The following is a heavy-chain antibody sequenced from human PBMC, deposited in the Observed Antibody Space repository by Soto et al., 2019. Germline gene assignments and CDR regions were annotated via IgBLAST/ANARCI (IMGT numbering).Heavy chain of an antibody. CDR1: GGSISSGGYS. CDR3: AREVAAAGFYFDY. CDR2: IYHSGGT. D-gene: IGHD6-13*01. J-gene: IGHJ4*02. V-gene: IGHV4-30-2*01. Sequence: SETLSLTCAVSGGSISSGGYSWSWIRQPPGKGLEWIGYIYHSGGTYYNPSLKSRVTISVDRSKNQFSLKLSSVTAADTAVYYCAREVAAAGFYFDYWGQGALVTVSS.